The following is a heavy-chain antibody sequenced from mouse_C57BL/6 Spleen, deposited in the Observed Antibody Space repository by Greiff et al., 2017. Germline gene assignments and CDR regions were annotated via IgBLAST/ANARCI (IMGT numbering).Heavy chain of an antibody. D-gene: IGHD1-1*01. Sequence: QVQLQQPGAELVKPGASVKLSCKASGYTFTSYWMHWVKQRPGQGLEWIGMIHPNSGSTNYNEKFKSKATLTVDKSSSTAYMQLSSLTSEDSAVYYCAGVFITTVVDYFDYWGQGTTLTVSS. CDR1: GYTFTSYW. V-gene: IGHV1-64*01. CDR2: IHPNSGST. J-gene: IGHJ2*01. CDR3: AGVFITTVVDYFDY.